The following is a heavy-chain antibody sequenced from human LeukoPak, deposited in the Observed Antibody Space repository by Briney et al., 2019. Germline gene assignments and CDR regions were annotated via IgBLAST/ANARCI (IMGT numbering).Heavy chain of an antibody. CDR3: ARGYYGSGSYYMGNY. J-gene: IGHJ4*02. Sequence: GGSLRLSCAASGFTFSSYAMHWVRQAPGKGLEWVADIWYDGSNKYYADSVKGRFTISRDNSKNTLYLQMNSLRVEDSALYYCARGYYGSGSYYMGNYWGPGTLVTVSS. CDR2: IWYDGSNK. CDR1: GFTFSSYA. V-gene: IGHV3-33*01. D-gene: IGHD3-10*01.